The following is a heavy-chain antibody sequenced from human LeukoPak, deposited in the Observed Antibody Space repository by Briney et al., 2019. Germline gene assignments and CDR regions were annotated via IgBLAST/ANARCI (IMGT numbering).Heavy chain of an antibody. CDR1: GFTVNSNY. CDR2: IYSVGST. J-gene: IGHJ4*02. Sequence: GGSLRLSCAASGFTVNSNYITWVRQAPGKGLEWVSVIYSVGSTYYADSVRGRITIYRDNSKNTLYLQMNSLRAEDTAIYYCARNPSYSSSLYSGQGTLVTVSS. CDR3: ARNPSYSSSLY. D-gene: IGHD6-19*01. V-gene: IGHV3-66*02.